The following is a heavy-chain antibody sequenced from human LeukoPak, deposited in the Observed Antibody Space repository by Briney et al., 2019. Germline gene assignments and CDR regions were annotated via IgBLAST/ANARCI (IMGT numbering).Heavy chain of an antibody. CDR2: INPNSGGT. CDR1: GYTFTGYY. Sequence: SVKVSCKASGYTFTGYYMHGVRQAPGQGLEWMVWINPNSGGTNYAKKFQGRVTMTRDTSISTAYMELSRLRSDDTAVYYCARVLHYDILTGYSFARWFDPWGQGIVVTVSS. D-gene: IGHD3-9*01. CDR3: ARVLHYDILTGYSFARWFDP. J-gene: IGHJ5*02. V-gene: IGHV1-2*02.